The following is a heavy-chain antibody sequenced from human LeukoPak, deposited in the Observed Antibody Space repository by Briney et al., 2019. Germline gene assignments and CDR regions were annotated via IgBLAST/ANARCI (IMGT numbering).Heavy chain of an antibody. J-gene: IGHJ3*02. CDR3: ARRPSSGSPVAFDI. D-gene: IGHD3-10*01. V-gene: IGHV1-8*03. CDR2: MNPNSGNT. CDR1: GYTFTSYD. Sequence: SVKVSCKASGYTFTSYDINWVRQATGQGLEWMGWMNPNSGNTGYAQKFQGRVTITRNTSISTAYMELSSLRSEDTAVYYCARRPSSGSPVAFDIWGQGTMVTVSS.